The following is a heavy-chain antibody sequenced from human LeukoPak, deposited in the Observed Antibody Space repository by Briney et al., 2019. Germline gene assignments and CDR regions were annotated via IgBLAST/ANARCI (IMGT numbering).Heavy chain of an antibody. V-gene: IGHV1-2*02. CDR3: ARSLIGIDAWFDP. J-gene: IGHJ5*02. Sequence: ASVKVSCTASGYAFTGYYMHWVRQAPGQGLEWMGWINPNSGGTNYAQKFQGRVTMTRDTSISTAYMELSRLRSDDTAVYYCARSLIGIDAWFDPWGQGTLVTVSS. D-gene: IGHD1-14*01. CDR2: INPNSGGT. CDR1: GYAFTGYY.